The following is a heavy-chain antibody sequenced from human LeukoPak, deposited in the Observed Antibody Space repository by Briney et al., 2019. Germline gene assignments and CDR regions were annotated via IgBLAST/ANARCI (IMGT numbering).Heavy chain of an antibody. CDR2: INPSGGST. CDR3: ARGITMIVVVPQTHDAFDI. D-gene: IGHD3-22*01. J-gene: IGHJ3*02. Sequence: ASVKVSCKASGYTFTSYYMHWVRQAPGQGLEWMGIINPSGGSTSYAQKFQGRVTITADKSTSTAYMELSSLRSEDTAVYYCARGITMIVVVPQTHDAFDIWGQGTMVTVSS. V-gene: IGHV1-46*01. CDR1: GYTFTSYY.